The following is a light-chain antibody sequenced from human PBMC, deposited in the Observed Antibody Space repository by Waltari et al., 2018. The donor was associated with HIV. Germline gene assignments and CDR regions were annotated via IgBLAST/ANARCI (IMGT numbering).Light chain of an antibody. V-gene: IGLV2-23*01. Sequence: QSALTQPASVSASPGQSITISCAGTSSDVGKYDLVSCYQQYPGLAPKLVIWDGSDLPSGIPIRLSGSKAGNTASLTISGLQAEGGADYYCCSYAGSSVVFGSGTKVTVL. CDR2: DGS. J-gene: IGLJ1*01. CDR1: SSDVGKYDL. CDR3: CSYAGSSVV.